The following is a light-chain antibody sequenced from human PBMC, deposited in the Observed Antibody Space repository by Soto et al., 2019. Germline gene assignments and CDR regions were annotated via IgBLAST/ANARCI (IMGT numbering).Light chain of an antibody. V-gene: IGLV2-11*01. CDR3: CSYAGNPYV. CDR2: DVS. CDR1: SSDVGGYNF. J-gene: IGLJ1*01. Sequence: QSALTQPRSVSGSPGQSVTISCTGTSSDVGGYNFVSWYQQHPDKAPKLMIYDVSKRPSGVPDRFSGSKSGVTASLTISGLQAEDEADYYCCSYAGNPYVFGTGTKLTVL.